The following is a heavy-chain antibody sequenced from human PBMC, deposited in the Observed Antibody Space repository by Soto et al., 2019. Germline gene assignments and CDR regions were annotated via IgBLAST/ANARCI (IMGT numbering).Heavy chain of an antibody. J-gene: IGHJ6*02. V-gene: IGHV1-2*04. CDR2: INPNSGGT. Sequence: ASVKVSCKASGYTFTGYYMHWVRQAPGQGLEWMGWINPNSGGTNYAQKFQGWVTMTRDTSISTAYMELSRLRSDDTAVYYCARETNRDFWSGYYAPPYGMDVWGQGTTVTVSS. D-gene: IGHD3-3*01. CDR3: ARETNRDFWSGYYAPPYGMDV. CDR1: GYTFTGYY.